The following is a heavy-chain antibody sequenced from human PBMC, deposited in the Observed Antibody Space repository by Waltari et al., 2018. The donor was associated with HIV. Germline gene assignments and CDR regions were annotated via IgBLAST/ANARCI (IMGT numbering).Heavy chain of an antibody. V-gene: IGHV4-59*01. CDR2: IYYSGST. Sequence: QVQLQESGPGLVKPSETLSLTCTVSGGSISSYYLSWIRHPPGKGLEWIGYIYYSGSTNYSPALKSRGTISVDTSKNQFSRKLSSVTAADTAVYYCARVPYDSSGLDAFDIWGQGTMVTVSS. J-gene: IGHJ3*02. CDR1: GGSISSYY. D-gene: IGHD3-22*01. CDR3: ARVPYDSSGLDAFDI.